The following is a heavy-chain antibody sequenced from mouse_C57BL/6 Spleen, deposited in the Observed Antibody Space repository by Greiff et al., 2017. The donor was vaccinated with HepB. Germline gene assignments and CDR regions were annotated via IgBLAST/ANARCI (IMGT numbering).Heavy chain of an antibody. CDR3: TRDPHYDGYWYFDV. CDR2: ISSGGDYI. Sequence: EVQGVESGAGLVKPGGSLKLSCAASGFTFSSYAMSWVRQTPEKRLEWVAYISSGGDYIYYADTVKGRFTISRDNARNTLYLQMSSLKSEDTAMYYCTRDPHYDGYWYFDVWGTGTTVTVSS. D-gene: IGHD2-3*01. V-gene: IGHV5-9-1*02. CDR1: GFTFSSYA. J-gene: IGHJ1*03.